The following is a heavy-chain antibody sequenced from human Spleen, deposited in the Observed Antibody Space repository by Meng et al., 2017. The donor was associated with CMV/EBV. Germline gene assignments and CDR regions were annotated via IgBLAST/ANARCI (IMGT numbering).Heavy chain of an antibody. CDR1: GYTFTGYY. D-gene: IGHD3-3*01. V-gene: IGHV1-2*02. Sequence: KASGYTFTGYYMHWVRQAPGQGLEWMGWINPNSGGTKFAQKFQGRVTMTRDTSISTAYMELTRLRSDDTAVYYCAREVFLDGGNWFDPWGQGTLVTVSS. J-gene: IGHJ5*02. CDR3: AREVFLDGGNWFDP. CDR2: INPNSGGT.